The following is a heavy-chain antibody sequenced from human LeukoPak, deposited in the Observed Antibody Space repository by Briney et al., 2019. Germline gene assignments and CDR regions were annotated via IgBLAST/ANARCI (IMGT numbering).Heavy chain of an antibody. CDR1: GFTFSSYA. J-gene: IGHJ4*02. D-gene: IGHD6-19*01. CDR2: ISGSGGST. CDR3: AKGPISGWYDY. V-gene: IGHV3-23*01. Sequence: RGSLRLPCAASGFTFSSYAMSWVRQAPGKGLEWVSAISGSGGSTYYADSVKGRFTISRDNSKNTLYLQMNSLRAEDTAVYYCAKGPISGWYDYWGQGTLVTVSS.